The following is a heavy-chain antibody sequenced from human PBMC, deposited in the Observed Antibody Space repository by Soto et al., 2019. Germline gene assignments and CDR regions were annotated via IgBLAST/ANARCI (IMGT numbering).Heavy chain of an antibody. V-gene: IGHV5-10-1*01. J-gene: IGHJ6*02. CDR3: ARLPKAKWELLVYGMDV. CDR2: IDPSDSYT. CDR1: GYSFTSYW. D-gene: IGHD1-26*01. Sequence: LGESLKISCKGSGYSFTSYWISWVRQMPGKGLEWMGRIDPSDSYTNYSPSFQGHVTISADKSISTAYLQWSSLKASDTAMYYCARLPKAKWELLVYGMDVWGQGTTVTVSS.